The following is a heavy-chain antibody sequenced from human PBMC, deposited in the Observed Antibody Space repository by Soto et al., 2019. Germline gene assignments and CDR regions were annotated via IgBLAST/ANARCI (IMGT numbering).Heavy chain of an antibody. V-gene: IGHV3-72*01. Sequence: DVLLVESGGGLVQPGGSLRLSCVASGFTFSGYDMDWIRQAPGKGLEWVGRIRDKANRYTKEYAASVKGIFTISRDDSNKSLYLERNSRKTEDTAIYYWGRRRRRLVDYGGQGTLVTVSS. CDR1: GFTFSGYD. J-gene: IGHJ4*02. CDR2: IRDKANRYTK. CDR3: GRRRRRLVDY.